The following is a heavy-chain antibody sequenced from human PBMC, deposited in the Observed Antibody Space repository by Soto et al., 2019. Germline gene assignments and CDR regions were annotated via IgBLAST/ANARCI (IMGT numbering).Heavy chain of an antibody. Sequence: SQTLSLPSAISGDSVSSNSAAWNWIRQSPSRGLEWLGRTYYRSKWYNDYAVSVKSRITINPDTSKNQFSLQLNSVTPGDTAVYYCARGCAARPLASFDYWGQGTRGTVS. CDR1: GDSVSSNSAA. J-gene: IGHJ4*02. V-gene: IGHV6-1*01. CDR3: ARGCAARPLASFDY. D-gene: IGHD6-6*01. CDR2: TYYRSKWYN.